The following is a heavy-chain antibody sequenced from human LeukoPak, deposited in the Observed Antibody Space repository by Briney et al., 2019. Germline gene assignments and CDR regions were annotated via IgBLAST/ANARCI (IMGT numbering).Heavy chain of an antibody. D-gene: IGHD1-14*01. J-gene: IGHJ4*02. CDR1: GGSTSSYY. Sequence: SETLSLTCTVSGGSTSSYYWSWIRQPPGKGLEWIGHIYYSGSTNYSPSPKSRVTISVDTSKNQFSLKLTSVTPADTAVYYCARGPNRYYFDYWGQGTLVTVSS. CDR3: ARGPNRYYFDY. CDR2: IYYSGST. V-gene: IGHV4-59*01.